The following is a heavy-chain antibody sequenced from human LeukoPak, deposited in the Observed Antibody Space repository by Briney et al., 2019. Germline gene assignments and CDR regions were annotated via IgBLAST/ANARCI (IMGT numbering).Heavy chain of an antibody. Sequence: GGSLRLSCAASGFTFSSYAVHWVRQAPGKGLEWVAVISYDGSIKYYADSVKGRFTISRDNSKDTLYLQMNSLRAEATAVYYCAKERYSSGWYGYYYYYMDVWGKGTTVTVSS. CDR2: ISYDGSIK. D-gene: IGHD6-19*01. V-gene: IGHV3-30*04. CDR1: GFTFSSYA. CDR3: AKERYSSGWYGYYYYYMDV. J-gene: IGHJ6*03.